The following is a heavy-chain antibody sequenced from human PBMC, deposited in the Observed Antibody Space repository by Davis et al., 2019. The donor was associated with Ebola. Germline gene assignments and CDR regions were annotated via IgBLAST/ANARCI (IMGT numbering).Heavy chain of an antibody. Sequence: SETLSLTCAVSGDSISSSNWWSWVRQPPGKGLEWIGEISQSGSTNYNPSLKSRVTISVDTSKNQFSLKLSSVTAADTAVYYCARTPMLLRNFDYYYGMDVWGQGTTVTVSS. CDR3: ARTPMLLRNFDYYYGMDV. D-gene: IGHD3-9*01. CDR1: GDSISSSNW. V-gene: IGHV4-4*02. CDR2: ISQSGST. J-gene: IGHJ6*02.